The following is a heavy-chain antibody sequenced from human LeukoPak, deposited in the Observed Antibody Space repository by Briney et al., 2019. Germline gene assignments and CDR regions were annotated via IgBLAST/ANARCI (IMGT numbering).Heavy chain of an antibody. CDR2: IYYSGST. J-gene: IGHJ5*02. Sequence: SETLSLTCTVSGGSISSGGYYWSWIRQHPGKGLEWIGYIYYSGSTYYNPSLKSRVTISVDTSKNQFSLKLSSVTAADTAVYYCARQAYRQLLFGAVLGWFDPWGQGTLVTVSS. V-gene: IGHV4-31*03. CDR1: GGSISSGGYY. D-gene: IGHD2-2*01. CDR3: ARQAYRQLLFGAVLGWFDP.